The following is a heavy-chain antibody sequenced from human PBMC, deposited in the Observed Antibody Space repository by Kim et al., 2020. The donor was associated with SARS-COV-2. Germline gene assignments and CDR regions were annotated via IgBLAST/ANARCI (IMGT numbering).Heavy chain of an antibody. V-gene: IGHV4-39*01. CDR3: AIEGQTYYYYYYGMDV. Sequence: SETLSLTCTVSGGSISSSSYYWGWIRQPPGKGLEWIGSIYYSGSTYYNPSLKSRVTISVDTSKNQFSLKLSSVTAADTAVYYCAIEGQTYYYYYYGMDVWGQGTTVTVSS. CDR1: GGSISSSSYY. CDR2: IYYSGST. J-gene: IGHJ6*02.